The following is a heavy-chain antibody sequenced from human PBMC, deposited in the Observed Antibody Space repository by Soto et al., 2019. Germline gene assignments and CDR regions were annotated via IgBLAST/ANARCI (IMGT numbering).Heavy chain of an antibody. D-gene: IGHD2-15*01. V-gene: IGHV4-39*02. CDR2: IFYTGTT. CDR1: GGSINYNSYY. Sequence: PXGTLSLTVSVSGGSINYNSYYWGWIRQPPGKGLEWVGGIFYTGTTYYSPSLKDRVTISVDTSKNSFSLNLTSVTAADTAVYFCARLVVVAPVANAWGQGTLVTVSS. CDR3: ARLVVVAPVANA. J-gene: IGHJ5*02.